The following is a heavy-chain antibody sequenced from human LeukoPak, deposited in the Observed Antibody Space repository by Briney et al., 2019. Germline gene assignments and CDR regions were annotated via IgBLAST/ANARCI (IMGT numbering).Heavy chain of an antibody. CDR2: IYTSGST. V-gene: IGHV4-4*07. CDR3: ALDQGSYSEDGLAFDI. Sequence: SETLSLTCTVSGGSISSYYWSWIRQPAGKGLEWIGRIYTSGSTNYNPSLKSRVTMSVDTSKNQFSLKLSSVTAADTAVYYCALDQGSYSEDGLAFDIWGQGTMVTVSS. CDR1: GGSISSYY. J-gene: IGHJ3*02. D-gene: IGHD1-26*01.